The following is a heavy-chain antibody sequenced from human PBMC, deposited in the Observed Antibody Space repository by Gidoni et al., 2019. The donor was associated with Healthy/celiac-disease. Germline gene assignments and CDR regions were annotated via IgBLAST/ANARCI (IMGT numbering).Heavy chain of an antibody. CDR3: ARGRDCSSTSCPLYYYYYGMDV. Sequence: QVQLVQSGAVVKKPGASVKVLCKASGYNFISYDIIWLRQATGQGLEWMGWMNPNSGNTGYAQKFQGRVTMTRNTSISTAYMELSSLRSEDTAVYYCARGRDCSSTSCPLYYYYYGMDVWGQGTTVTVSS. J-gene: IGHJ6*02. D-gene: IGHD2-2*01. V-gene: IGHV1-8*01. CDR2: MNPNSGNT. CDR1: GYNFISYD.